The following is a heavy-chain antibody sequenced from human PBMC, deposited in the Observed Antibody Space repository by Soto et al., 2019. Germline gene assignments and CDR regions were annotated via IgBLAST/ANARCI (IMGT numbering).Heavy chain of an antibody. D-gene: IGHD1-1*01. Sequence: QVQLVESGGGVVQPGRSLRLSCVASEFTFSNYAMHWVRQAPGKGLEWVSIISYDGGSQYYADSVKGRFTISRDNSKNTLYLQMNSLRDEDTAVYYCAGTSWSFSNAFDIWGQGTMVTVSS. CDR2: ISYDGGSQ. J-gene: IGHJ3*02. V-gene: IGHV3-30-3*01. CDR3: AGTSWSFSNAFDI. CDR1: EFTFSNYA.